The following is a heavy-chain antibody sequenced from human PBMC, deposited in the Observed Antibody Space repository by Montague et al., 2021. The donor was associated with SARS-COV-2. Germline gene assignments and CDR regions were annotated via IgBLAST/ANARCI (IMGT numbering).Heavy chain of an antibody. CDR2: ISYDGSNK. D-gene: IGHD3-16*02. Sequence: SLRLSCAASGFTFSSYAMHWVRQAPGKGLEWVAVISYDGSNKYYADSVKGRFTISRDNSKNTLYLQMNSLRAEDAAVYYCARDNYDYVWGSYRYIYWGQGTPVTVSS. V-gene: IGHV3-30*04. CDR3: ARDNYDYVWGSYRYIY. CDR1: GFTFSSYA. J-gene: IGHJ4*02.